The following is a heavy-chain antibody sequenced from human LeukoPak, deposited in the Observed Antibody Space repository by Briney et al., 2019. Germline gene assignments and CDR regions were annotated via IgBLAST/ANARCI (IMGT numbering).Heavy chain of an antibody. D-gene: IGHD1-26*01. V-gene: IGHV3-21*01. Sequence: NAGGSLRLSCAASGFTFSSYNMNWVRQAPGKGLEWVSSITSSSSYIYYADSVKGRFTISRDNAKNSLYLQMNSLRAEDTAVYYCARDPYSGSYGDYYYYYMDVWGKGTTVTISS. CDR2: ITSSSSYI. CDR1: GFTFSSYN. CDR3: ARDPYSGSYGDYYYYYMDV. J-gene: IGHJ6*03.